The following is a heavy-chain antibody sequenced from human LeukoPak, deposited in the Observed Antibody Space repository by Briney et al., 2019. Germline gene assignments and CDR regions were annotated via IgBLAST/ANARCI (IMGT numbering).Heavy chain of an antibody. CDR1: GFTFSSYA. CDR2: ISGSGGST. J-gene: IGHJ5*02. D-gene: IGHD1-26*01. CDR3: AKLARIISGSYHLSNWFDP. V-gene: IGHV3-23*01. Sequence: GGSLRLSCAASGFTFSSYAMSWVRQAPGKGLEWVSAISGSGGSTYYADSVKGRFTISRDNSKNTLYLQMNSLRAEDTAVYYCAKLARIISGSYHLSNWFDPWGQGTLVTVSS.